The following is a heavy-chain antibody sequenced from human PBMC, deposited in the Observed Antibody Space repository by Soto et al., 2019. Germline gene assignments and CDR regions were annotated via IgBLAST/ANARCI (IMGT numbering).Heavy chain of an antibody. D-gene: IGHD1-7*01. CDR2: ISSRGSII. V-gene: IGHV3-48*03. CDR3: AGDRNWNYDY. Sequence: PGGSLRLSCAASGFTFSSYEMNWVRQAPGKGLEWVSYISSRGSIINYADSVKGRFTISRDNAKNSLYLQMNGLRAEDTAVYYCAGDRNWNYDYWGQGTLVTVSS. CDR1: GFTFSSYE. J-gene: IGHJ4*02.